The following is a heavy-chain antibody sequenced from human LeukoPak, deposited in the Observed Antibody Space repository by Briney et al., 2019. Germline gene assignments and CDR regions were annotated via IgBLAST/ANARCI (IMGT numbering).Heavy chain of an antibody. V-gene: IGHV3-7*03. CDR1: GFTHSSYW. D-gene: IGHD2-2*01. J-gene: IGHJ4*02. CDR2: IKPDGSKE. Sequence: GGSLRLSCAASGFTHSSYWMTWVRQAPGKGLEGGAKIKPDGSKEYYVDSVKGRFTISRDNAKNSLYLQMNRVRAEDTAVYYCARDAMRGGDIDYWGQGTLVTVYS. CDR3: ARDAMRGGDIDY.